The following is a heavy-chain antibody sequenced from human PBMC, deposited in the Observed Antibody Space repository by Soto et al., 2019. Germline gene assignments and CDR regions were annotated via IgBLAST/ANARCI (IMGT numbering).Heavy chain of an antibody. Sequence: ASVKVSCKASGYTFSTSGMSWLRQAPGQGLEWMGWISTYNGDTNDAPKFQDRVTMTSDTSTSTVYMELRSLRSDDTAVYYCARAGAAPYYYFGMDVWG. CDR1: GYTFSTSG. CDR2: ISTYNGDT. J-gene: IGHJ6*02. CDR3: ARAGAAPYYYFGMDV. D-gene: IGHD2-15*01. V-gene: IGHV1-18*01.